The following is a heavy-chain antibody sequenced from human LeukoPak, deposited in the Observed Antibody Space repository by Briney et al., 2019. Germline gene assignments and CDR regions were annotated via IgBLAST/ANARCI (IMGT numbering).Heavy chain of an antibody. D-gene: IGHD2/OR15-2a*01. CDR2: ISGSTSSN. V-gene: IGHV3-11*06. CDR3: ARLSGDY. Sequence: GGSLRLSCTASGFRFSDYYMSWIRQTPGKGLEWISYISGSTSSNYTAYSDPVKGRFTISRDNAKNSLYLQMKNLRPEDTAIYYCARLSGDYWGQGILVSVSS. CDR1: GFRFSDYY. J-gene: IGHJ4*02.